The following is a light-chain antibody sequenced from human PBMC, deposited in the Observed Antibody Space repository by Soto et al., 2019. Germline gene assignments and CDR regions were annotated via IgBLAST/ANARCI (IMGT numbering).Light chain of an antibody. CDR1: SSDVGGYNF. V-gene: IGLV2-14*03. Sequence: QSVLTQPASVSGSPGQSITISCTGTSSDVGGYNFVSWYQQHPGDAPKIMIYHVNSRPSGVSHRFSGSKSGNTASLTISGLQAEDEADYYCSSYTSTTAYIFGTGTKLTVL. CDR3: SSYTSTTAYI. J-gene: IGLJ1*01. CDR2: HVN.